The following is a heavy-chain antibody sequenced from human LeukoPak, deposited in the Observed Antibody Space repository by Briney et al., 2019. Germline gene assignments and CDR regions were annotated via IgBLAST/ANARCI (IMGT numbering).Heavy chain of an antibody. D-gene: IGHD6-19*01. CDR1: GGPINSHY. CDR2: IYYSGST. CDR3: VRRDNTGWNYFDC. V-gene: IGHV4-59*08. Sequence: PSETLPLTCTVSGGPINSHYWSWIRQSPGKGLEWIGDIYYSGSTKYNPSLKSRVTISVDTPKNDLSLRLTSVLAADTAIYYCVRRDNTGWNYFDCWGQGILVTVSS. J-gene: IGHJ4*02.